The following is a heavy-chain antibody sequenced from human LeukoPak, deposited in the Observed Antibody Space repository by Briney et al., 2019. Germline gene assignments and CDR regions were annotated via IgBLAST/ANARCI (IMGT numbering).Heavy chain of an antibody. D-gene: IGHD1-26*01. CDR2: INSDGSST. V-gene: IGHV3-74*01. CDR1: GFTFSSYW. Sequence: GGSLRLSCAASGFTFSSYWMHWVRQAPGKGLVWVSLINSDGSSTSYADSVKGRFTISRDNAKNTLYLQMNSLRAEDTAVYYCARDRGVNFDYWGQGTLVTVSS. J-gene: IGHJ4*02. CDR3: ARDRGVNFDY.